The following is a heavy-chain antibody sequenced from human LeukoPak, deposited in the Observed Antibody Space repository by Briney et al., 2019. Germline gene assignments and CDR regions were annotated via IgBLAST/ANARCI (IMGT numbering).Heavy chain of an antibody. CDR1: GGSMNNYY. CDR3: ARDRRRELLHAFDI. Sequence: SETLSLTCTVSGGSMNNYYWTWIRQPPGKGLEWIGYIYNSGSTKYNPSLESRVTMSADTSKKQFSLRVSSVTAADTAVYYCARDRRRELLHAFDIWGQGTMVTVSS. J-gene: IGHJ3*02. D-gene: IGHD1-26*01. V-gene: IGHV4-4*08. CDR2: IYNSGST.